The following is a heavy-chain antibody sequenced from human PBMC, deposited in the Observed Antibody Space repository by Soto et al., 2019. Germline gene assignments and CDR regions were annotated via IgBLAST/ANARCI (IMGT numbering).Heavy chain of an antibody. CDR2: IYYSGST. J-gene: IGHJ5*02. CDR1: GGSISSYY. D-gene: IGHD3-22*01. Sequence: SETLSLTCTVSGGSISSYYWSWIRQPPGKGLEWIGYIYYSGSTNYNPSLKSRVTISVDTSKNQFSLKLSSVTAADTAVYYCARKISYDSSGYGWFDPWGQGTLVTVSS. V-gene: IGHV4-59*01. CDR3: ARKISYDSSGYGWFDP.